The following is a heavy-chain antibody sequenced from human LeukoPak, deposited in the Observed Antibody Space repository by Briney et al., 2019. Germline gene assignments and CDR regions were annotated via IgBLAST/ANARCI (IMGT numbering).Heavy chain of an antibody. D-gene: IGHD3-3*01. CDR2: ISGSGGST. CDR1: GFTFSSYA. J-gene: IGHJ4*02. Sequence: GGSLRLSCAASGFTFSSYAMSWVRQAPGKGLEWFSAISGSGGSTYYADSVKGRFTISRDNSKNTLYLQMNGLRAEDTAVYYCATYYDFWSGYWFHYWGQGTLVTVSS. V-gene: IGHV3-23*01. CDR3: ATYYDFWSGYWFHY.